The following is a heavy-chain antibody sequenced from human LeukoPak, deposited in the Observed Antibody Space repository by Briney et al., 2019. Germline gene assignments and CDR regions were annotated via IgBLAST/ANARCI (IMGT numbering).Heavy chain of an antibody. Sequence: GGSLRLSCAASGFTFDDYAMHWVRQAPGKGLEWVSSISSSSSYIYYADSVKGRFTISRDNAKNSLYLQMNSLRAEDTAVYYCARVGIAAAGTGPYYFDYWGQGTLVTVSS. CDR1: GFTFDDYA. CDR3: ARVGIAAAGTGPYYFDY. CDR2: ISSSSSYI. V-gene: IGHV3-21*01. D-gene: IGHD6-13*01. J-gene: IGHJ4*02.